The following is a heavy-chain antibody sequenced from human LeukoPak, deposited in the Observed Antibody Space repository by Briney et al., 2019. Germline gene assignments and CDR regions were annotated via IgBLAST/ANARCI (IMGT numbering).Heavy chain of an antibody. CDR3: ARDVPHNCFDP. CDR2: IYPSGGWT. V-gene: IGHV1-46*01. J-gene: IGHJ5*02. CDR1: GASFINYY. Sequence: GASVKVSCKXSGASFINYYIHWVRQAPGQGLEWVGLIYPSGGWTNYAQKFQGRVTMTTDTSTSTVYMELSSLRSEDTAIYSCARDVPHNCFDPWGQGTLVTVSP.